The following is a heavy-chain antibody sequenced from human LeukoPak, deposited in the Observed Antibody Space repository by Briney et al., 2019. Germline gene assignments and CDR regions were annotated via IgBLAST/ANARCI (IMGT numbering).Heavy chain of an antibody. CDR2: INHSGST. Sequence: SETLSLTCAVYGGSFSGYYWSWIRQPPGKGLEWIGEINHSGSTNYNPSLKSQVTISVDTSKNQFSLKLSSVTAADTAVYYCARTDNWNDAFDIWGQGTMVTVSS. V-gene: IGHV4-34*01. D-gene: IGHD1-20*01. J-gene: IGHJ3*02. CDR1: GGSFSGYY. CDR3: ARTDNWNDAFDI.